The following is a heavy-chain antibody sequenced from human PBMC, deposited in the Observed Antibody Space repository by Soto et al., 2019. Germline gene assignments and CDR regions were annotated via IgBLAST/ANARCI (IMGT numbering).Heavy chain of an antibody. Sequence: GGSLRLSCAASGFTFSSYWMSWVRQAPGKGLEWVANIKEDGSEKYLVDSVKGRFTISRDNAKNSLSLQMNSLRAEDTAVYYCARSIAPRPAPCDYWGQGTLVTVSS. CDR2: IKEDGSEK. D-gene: IGHD6-6*01. CDR1: GFTFSSYW. V-gene: IGHV3-7*01. CDR3: ARSIAPRPAPCDY. J-gene: IGHJ4*02.